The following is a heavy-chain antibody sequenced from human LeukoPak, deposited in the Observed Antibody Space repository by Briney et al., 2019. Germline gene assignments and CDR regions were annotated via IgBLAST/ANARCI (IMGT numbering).Heavy chain of an antibody. J-gene: IGHJ6*03. CDR2: IYYSGST. CDR3: ARVPDRGYYYYYMDV. D-gene: IGHD3-10*01. Sequence: SETLSLTCTVSGGSISSGDYYWNWIRQPQGKGLEWIGYIYYSGSTYYNPSLKSRVTISVDTSKNQFSLKLSSVTAADTAVYYCARVPDRGYYYYYMDVWGKGTTVTVSS. V-gene: IGHV4-30-4*08. CDR1: GGSISSGDYY.